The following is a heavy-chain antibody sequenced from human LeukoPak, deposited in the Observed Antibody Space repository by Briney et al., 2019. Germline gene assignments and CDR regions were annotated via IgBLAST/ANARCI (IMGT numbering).Heavy chain of an antibody. CDR1: GFMFDTYA. V-gene: IGHV3-48*03. J-gene: IGHJ4*02. D-gene: IGHD2-15*01. CDR3: TTQDLVVVPAASHYFDY. CDR2: ISQSGDAK. Sequence: GGSLRLSCAASGFMFDTYAMNWVRQAPGKGLEWVSYISQSGDAKYYADSVKGRFTISRDNPRNSLYLQMNSLRAEDTAIYYCTTQDLVVVPAASHYFDYWGQGILIIVSA.